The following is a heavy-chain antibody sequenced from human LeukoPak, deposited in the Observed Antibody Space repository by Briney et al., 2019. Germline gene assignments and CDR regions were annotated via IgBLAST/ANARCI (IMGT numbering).Heavy chain of an antibody. D-gene: IGHD4-23*01. J-gene: IGHJ4*02. Sequence: GGSLRLSCAASGFTFSSYGMHWVRQAPGKGLEWVAVISYDGSNKYYADSVKGRFTISRDNSKNTLYLQMNSLRAEDTAVYYCARVAAGYSVNYFDYWGQGTLVTVSS. CDR1: GFTFSSYG. CDR2: ISYDGSNK. V-gene: IGHV3-30*03. CDR3: ARVAAGYSVNYFDY.